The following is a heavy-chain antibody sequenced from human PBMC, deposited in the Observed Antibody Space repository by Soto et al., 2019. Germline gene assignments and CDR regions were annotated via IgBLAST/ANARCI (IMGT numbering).Heavy chain of an antibody. Sequence: SVKVSCKVSGGTFSRYTITWVRQAPGQGLEWMGGITPMFGTPNYAQKFQGRVTITADESTSTAYMELSSLRSEDTAMYYCARDGTLYDSSAYYYLYWGQGTLVTVSS. D-gene: IGHD3-22*01. CDR2: ITPMFGTP. CDR1: GGTFSRYT. V-gene: IGHV1-69*13. CDR3: ARDGTLYDSSAYYYLY. J-gene: IGHJ4*02.